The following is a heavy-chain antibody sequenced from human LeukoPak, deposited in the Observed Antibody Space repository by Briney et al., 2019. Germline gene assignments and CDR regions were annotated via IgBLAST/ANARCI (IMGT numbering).Heavy chain of an antibody. D-gene: IGHD4-17*01. CDR3: ARRTVTTFGYFDL. J-gene: IGHJ2*01. V-gene: IGHV4-34*01. CDR1: GGSFSDYY. Sequence: AESLSLTCAVYGGSFSDYYLSWIRQPPGKGLEWIGEINHSGSTNYNPSLKSRVTISVDTSKNQFSLKLTSVTAADTAVYYCARRTVTTFGYFDLWGRGTLVTVSS. CDR2: INHSGST.